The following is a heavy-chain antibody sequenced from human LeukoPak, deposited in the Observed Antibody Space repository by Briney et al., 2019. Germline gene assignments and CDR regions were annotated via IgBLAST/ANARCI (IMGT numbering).Heavy chain of an antibody. Sequence: SETLSLTCTLSGGSISTYYWVWIRQSPGKELEWIGYVSYSGNTNYNPSLKSRVTISVDTSKNQLSLKLSSMTAADTAVYYCARAGYCSATSCQWVPLVWGQGTTVTVSS. J-gene: IGHJ6*02. CDR1: GGSISTYY. D-gene: IGHD6-19*01. V-gene: IGHV4-59*01. CDR3: ARAGYCSATSCQWVPLV. CDR2: VSYSGNT.